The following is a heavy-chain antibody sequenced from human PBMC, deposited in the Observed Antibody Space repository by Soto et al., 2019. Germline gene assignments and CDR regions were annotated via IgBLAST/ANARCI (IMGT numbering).Heavy chain of an antibody. CDR1: GGTFSSYT. D-gene: IGHD3-3*01. J-gene: IGHJ5*02. CDR2: IIPILGIA. Sequence: SVKVSCKASGGTFSSYTISWVRQAPGQGLEWMGRIIPILGIANYAQKFQGRVTITADKSTSTAYMELSSLRSEDTAVYYCARGGPDYDFWSGYSWFDPWGQGTLVTSPQ. V-gene: IGHV1-69*02. CDR3: ARGGPDYDFWSGYSWFDP.